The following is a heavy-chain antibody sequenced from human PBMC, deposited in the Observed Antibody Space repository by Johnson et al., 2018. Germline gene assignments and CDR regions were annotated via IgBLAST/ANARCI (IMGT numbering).Heavy chain of an antibody. D-gene: IGHD6-19*01. V-gene: IGHV3-21*01. CDR1: GFTFSSYS. Sequence: EVQLVESGGGLVKPGGSLRLSCAASGFTFSSYSMNWVRQAPGKGLEWVSSISSSSSYIYYADSVKGRFTISRDNAKNSLYLQMNSLRAEDTAVYYCARDRRSSGWITRARNFQHWGQGTLVTVSS. J-gene: IGHJ1*01. CDR2: ISSSSSYI. CDR3: ARDRRSSGWITRARNFQH.